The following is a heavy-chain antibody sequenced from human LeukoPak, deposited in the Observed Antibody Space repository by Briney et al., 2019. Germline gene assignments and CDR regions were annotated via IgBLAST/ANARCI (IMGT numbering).Heavy chain of an antibody. D-gene: IGHD1-26*01. V-gene: IGHV3-43*02. CDR1: GLPLGAFA. CDR3: ATWAFYHSLDV. CDR2: IDKDGRST. J-gene: IGHJ6*02. Sequence: PGGSLRLSCAASGLPLGAFAMHWVRHAPGKGLEWVSLIDKDGRSTYYADPVKGRYTTPRDNRKNSLYLQMNSLRTEDTALYYCATWAFYHSLDVWGQGTTVTVSS.